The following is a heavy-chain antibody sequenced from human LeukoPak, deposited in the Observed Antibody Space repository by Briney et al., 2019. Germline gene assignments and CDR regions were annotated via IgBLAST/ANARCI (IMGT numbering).Heavy chain of an antibody. D-gene: IGHD6-6*01. Sequence: SETLSLTCTVSGGSFSSYYWSWVRQPPGEGLEWVWYIYYSGSTIYNPPLKRRVTILVGTSKNQFSLKMSSVTAADTAVFYCASIIAARPGFTPLGFDYWGPGALVTVSS. CDR3: ASIIAARPGFTPLGFDY. CDR2: IYYSGST. V-gene: IGHV4-59*01. J-gene: IGHJ4*02. CDR1: GGSFSSYY.